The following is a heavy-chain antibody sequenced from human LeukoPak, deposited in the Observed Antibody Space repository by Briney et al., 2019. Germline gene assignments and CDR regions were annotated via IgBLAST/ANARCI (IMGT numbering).Heavy chain of an antibody. CDR1: GFTFSSYE. D-gene: IGHD2-15*01. CDR3: ARQIVVVVAATPGDAFDI. CDR2: ISSSGSTI. V-gene: IGHV3-48*03. Sequence: GGSLTFSCAASGFTFSSYEMNCVRQAPGKGLEWVSYISSSGSTIYYADSVKGVFTISRDNAKNSLYLQMISLRAEDTAVYYCARQIVVVVAATPGDAFDIWGQGTMVTVSS. J-gene: IGHJ3*02.